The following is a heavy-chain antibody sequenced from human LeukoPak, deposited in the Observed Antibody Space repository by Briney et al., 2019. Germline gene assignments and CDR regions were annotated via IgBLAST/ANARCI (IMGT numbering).Heavy chain of an antibody. D-gene: IGHD6-13*01. CDR2: IYSGGST. CDR1: GFTFSSYA. CDR3: ARALYSSSWFDY. J-gene: IGHJ4*02. V-gene: IGHV3-53*01. Sequence: GGSLRLSCAASGFTFSSYAMSWVRQAPGKGLEWVSGIYSGGSTYYADSVKGRFTISRDNYKNMLYLQMNSPRAEDTAVYYCARALYSSSWFDYWGQGTLVTVSS.